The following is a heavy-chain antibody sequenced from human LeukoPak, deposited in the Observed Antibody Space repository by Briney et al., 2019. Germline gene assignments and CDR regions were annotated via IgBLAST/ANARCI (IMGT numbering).Heavy chain of an antibody. CDR2: IYYSGST. J-gene: IGHJ4*02. CDR1: GGSISSSSYY. D-gene: IGHD4-17*01. Sequence: SETLSLTCTVCGGSISSSSYYWGWIRQPPGKGLEWIGSIYYSGSTYYNPSLKSRVTISVDTSKNQFSLKLSSVTAADTAVYYCARGSDDYGDYYFFDYWGQGTLVTVSS. CDR3: ARGSDDYGDYYFFDY. V-gene: IGHV4-39*07.